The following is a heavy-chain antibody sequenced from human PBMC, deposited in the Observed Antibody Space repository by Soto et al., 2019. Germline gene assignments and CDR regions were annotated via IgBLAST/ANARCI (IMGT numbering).Heavy chain of an antibody. D-gene: IGHD6-6*01. Sequence: VQLVESGGGVVQPGRSLRLSCAASGFTFSSYAMHWVRQAPGKGLEWVAVISYDGSNKYYADSVKGRFTISRDNSKNTLYLQMNSLRAEDTAVYYCAREGEYSSSSRVPTYGMDVWGQGTTVTVSS. CDR1: GFTFSSYA. V-gene: IGHV3-30-3*01. CDR2: ISYDGSNK. CDR3: AREGEYSSSSRVPTYGMDV. J-gene: IGHJ6*02.